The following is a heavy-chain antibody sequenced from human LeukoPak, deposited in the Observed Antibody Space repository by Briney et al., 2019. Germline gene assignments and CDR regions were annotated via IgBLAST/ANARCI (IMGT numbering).Heavy chain of an antibody. CDR2: IYPGDSDT. V-gene: IGHV5-51*01. CDR3: ARRVAVGWFDP. Sequence: GESLKISCRGSGYSFTSYWIGWVRQMPGKGLEWMGMIYPGDSDTRYSPSFQGQVTISADKSISTAYLQWSSLKASGTAMYYCARRVAVGWFDPWGQGTLVTVSS. J-gene: IGHJ5*02. D-gene: IGHD6-19*01. CDR1: GYSFTSYW.